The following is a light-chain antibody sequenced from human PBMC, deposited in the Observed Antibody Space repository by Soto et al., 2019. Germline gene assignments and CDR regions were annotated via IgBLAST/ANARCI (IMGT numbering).Light chain of an antibody. J-gene: IGKJ2*01. V-gene: IGKV1-17*01. CDR2: AAS. CDR1: QTITTY. CDR3: QQRNSYPRT. Sequence: DIQMTQSPSSLSASVGDRVTITCRASQTITTYLNWYQHKPGKAPKLLIYAASSLQSGVPSRFSGSGSETEFTLTITSLQPEDSATYYCQQRNSYPRTLGQGTKVDIK.